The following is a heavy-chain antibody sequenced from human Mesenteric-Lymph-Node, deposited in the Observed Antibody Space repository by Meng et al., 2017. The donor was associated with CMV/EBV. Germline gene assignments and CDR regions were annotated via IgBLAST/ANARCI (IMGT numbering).Heavy chain of an antibody. Sequence: GESLKISCAASGFTFSSYEMNWVRQAPGKGLEWVSYISSSGSTIYYADSVKGRFTISRDNAKNSLYLQMNRLRAEDTAVYYCARDGPRGCSSTSCYLATGYYGMDVWGQGTTVTVSS. CDR3: ARDGPRGCSSTSCYLATGYYGMDV. D-gene: IGHD2-2*01. CDR2: ISSSGSTI. J-gene: IGHJ6*02. V-gene: IGHV3-48*03. CDR1: GFTFSSYE.